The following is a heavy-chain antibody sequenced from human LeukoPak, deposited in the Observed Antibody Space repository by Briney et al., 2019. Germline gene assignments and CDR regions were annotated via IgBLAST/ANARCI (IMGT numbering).Heavy chain of an antibody. CDR1: GGTFSRYA. D-gene: IGHD6-19*01. CDR3: ARDRPYTGGWRGFDY. J-gene: IGHJ4*02. V-gene: IGHV1-69*01. CDR2: TIPMFGIA. Sequence: GSSVKVSFKASGGTFSRYAISWVRQAPGQGLEWMGGTIPMFGIANYAQKFQGRVTITADESTSTAYMELSSLRSEDTAVYYCARDRPYTGGWRGFDYWGQGTLVTVSS.